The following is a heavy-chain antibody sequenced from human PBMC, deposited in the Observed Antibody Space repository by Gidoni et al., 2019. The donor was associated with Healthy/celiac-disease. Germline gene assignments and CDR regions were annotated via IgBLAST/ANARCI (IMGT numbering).Heavy chain of an antibody. D-gene: IGHD4-17*01. CDR3: ARVSYGDYYYFDF. CDR2: IVTFNGNT. V-gene: IGHV1-18*01. CDR1: GYTFTSYS. Sequence: QIQLVQSGAEVKKPGASVKVSCETSGYTFTSYSITWVRQAPGQGLEWMGWIVTFNGNTNYAQNLQGRVSMTTDTSTSTAYMELRSLRSDDTAVYYCARVSYGDYYYFDFWGQGTLVAVSS. J-gene: IGHJ4*02.